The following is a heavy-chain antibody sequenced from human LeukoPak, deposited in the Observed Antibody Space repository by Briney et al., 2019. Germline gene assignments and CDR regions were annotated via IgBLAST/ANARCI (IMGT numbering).Heavy chain of an antibody. CDR3: AGESSVGAHKAFDY. CDR2: INSDGSST. Sequence: GGSLRLSCAASGFTFSSYWMHWVRQAPGKGLVWVSRINSDGSSTSYADSVKGRFTISRDNAKNTLYLQMNSLRAEDTAVYYCAGESSVGAHKAFDYWGQGTLVTVSS. CDR1: GFTFSSYW. J-gene: IGHJ4*02. D-gene: IGHD1-26*01. V-gene: IGHV3-74*01.